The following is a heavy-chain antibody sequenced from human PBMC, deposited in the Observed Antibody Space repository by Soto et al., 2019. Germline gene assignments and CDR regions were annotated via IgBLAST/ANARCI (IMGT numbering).Heavy chain of an antibody. D-gene: IGHD3-3*01. Sequence: SETLSLTCTVSGGSISSYYWSWIRQPPGKGLEWIGYIYYSGSTNYNPSLKSRVTISVDTSKNQFSLKLSSVTAADTAVYYCGREGHDFWSGYWNWFDPWGQGTLVTVSS. V-gene: IGHV4-59*01. CDR3: GREGHDFWSGYWNWFDP. CDR2: IYYSGST. J-gene: IGHJ5*02. CDR1: GGSISSYY.